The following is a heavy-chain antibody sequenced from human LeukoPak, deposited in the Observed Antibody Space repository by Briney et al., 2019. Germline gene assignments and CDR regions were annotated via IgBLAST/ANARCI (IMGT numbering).Heavy chain of an antibody. CDR3: ARSSSWATDAFDI. CDR1: GYSFTSYW. D-gene: IGHD6-13*01. Sequence: GESLKISCKGSGYSFTSYWIGWVRQMPGKGLEWMGIIFPGDSDTRYSPSFQGQVTISADKSISTAFLRWSSLKASDTAMYYCARSSSWATDAFDIWGQETMVTVSS. CDR2: IFPGDSDT. J-gene: IGHJ3*02. V-gene: IGHV5-51*01.